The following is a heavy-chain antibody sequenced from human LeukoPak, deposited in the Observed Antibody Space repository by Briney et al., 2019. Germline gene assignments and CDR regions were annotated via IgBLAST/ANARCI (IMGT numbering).Heavy chain of an antibody. J-gene: IGHJ4*02. CDR1: GFSVSDNY. CDR2: IYSGGNT. V-gene: IGHV3-53*01. CDR3: AKDRMISVGAIES. Sequence: GGSLRLSCAVSGFSVSDNYMTWVRQAPGKAPEWVSVIYSGGNTYYADSVKGRFTISRNDFKNTLFLQMNSLRVEDTAIYYCAKDRMISVGAIESWGQGTLVTVSS. D-gene: IGHD1-26*01.